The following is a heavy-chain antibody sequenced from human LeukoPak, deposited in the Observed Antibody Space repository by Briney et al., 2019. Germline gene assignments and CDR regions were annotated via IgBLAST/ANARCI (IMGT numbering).Heavy chain of an antibody. CDR1: GFTFSSYD. Sequence: QPGGSLRLSCAASGFTFSSYDMTWVRQAPGRGLEWVSSIRPSGDNTYYGDSVKGRFTISRDNSKNTVYLQMNSLRAEDTAVYYCARDVLSFRVGQLWAPLGYWGQGTLVTVSS. CDR2: IRPSGDNT. D-gene: IGHD5-18*01. V-gene: IGHV3-23*01. J-gene: IGHJ4*02. CDR3: ARDVLSFRVGQLWAPLGY.